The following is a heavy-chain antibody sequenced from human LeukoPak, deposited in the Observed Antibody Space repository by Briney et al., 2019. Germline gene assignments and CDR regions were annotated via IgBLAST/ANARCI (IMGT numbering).Heavy chain of an antibody. J-gene: IGHJ6*02. CDR1: GYTFTSYY. Sequence: ASVKVSCKASGYTFTSYYMHWVRQAPGQGLEWMGIINPSGGSTSYAQKFQGRVTMTRDTSTSTVYMELSSLRSEDTAVYYCARTLTRELSPYYYYYYGMDVWGQGTTVTVSS. V-gene: IGHV1-46*01. CDR3: ARTLTRELSPYYYYYYGMDV. CDR2: INPSGGST. D-gene: IGHD3-16*02.